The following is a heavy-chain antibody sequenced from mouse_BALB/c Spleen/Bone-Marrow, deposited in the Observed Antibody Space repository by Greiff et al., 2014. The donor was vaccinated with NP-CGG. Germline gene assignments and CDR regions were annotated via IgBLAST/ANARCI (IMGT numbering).Heavy chain of an antibody. CDR3: ARYYDSSSYAMDY. J-gene: IGHJ4*01. Sequence: VQLQQPGAELVKPGASVKLSCTASGFNIKDNYMHWVKQRPEQGLEWIGRIDPANGNTKYDPKFQGKATITADTSSNTAYLQLSSLTSEDSAVYYCARYYDSSSYAMDYWGQGTSVTVSS. CDR1: GFNIKDNY. CDR2: IDPANGNT. V-gene: IGHV14-3*02. D-gene: IGHD1-1*01.